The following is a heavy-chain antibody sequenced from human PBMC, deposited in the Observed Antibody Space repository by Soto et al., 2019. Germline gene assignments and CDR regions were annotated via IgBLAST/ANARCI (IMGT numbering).Heavy chain of an antibody. V-gene: IGHV4-30-4*01. J-gene: IGHJ4*02. Sequence: LSLTCTVSGGSISSGYYYWSWIRPPPGKGLEWIGYIYYSGSTYYNPSLKSRVTISVDTSKNQFSLKLSSVTAADTAVYYCARAGYCSGGSCYSAPVFDYWGQGTLVTVSS. CDR2: IYYSGST. CDR1: GGSISSGYYY. CDR3: ARAGYCSGGSCYSAPVFDY. D-gene: IGHD2-15*01.